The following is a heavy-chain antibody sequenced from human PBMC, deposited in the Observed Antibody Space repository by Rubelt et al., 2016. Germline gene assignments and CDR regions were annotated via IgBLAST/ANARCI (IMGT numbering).Heavy chain of an antibody. CDR3: ARHAFIVTTGSFWDY. J-gene: IGHJ4*02. CDR2: IYYGGST. CDR1: GGSISSYY. Sequence: QVQLQQWGAGLLKPSETLSLTCAVSGGSISSYYWSWIRQPPGKGLEWIGYIYYGGSTNYNPSLKSRVTISVDTSKNQFSLKLNSVTAADTAVYYCARHAFIVTTGSFWDYWGQGALLAVSS. V-gene: IGHV4-59*08. D-gene: IGHD4-17*01.